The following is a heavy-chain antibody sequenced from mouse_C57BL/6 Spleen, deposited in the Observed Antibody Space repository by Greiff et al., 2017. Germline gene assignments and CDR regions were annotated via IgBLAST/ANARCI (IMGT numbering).Heavy chain of an antibody. CDR1: GYSFTGYF. CDR3: VYDGYRYAMDY. Sequence: VQLKESGPELVKPGDSVKISCKASGYSFTGYFMNWVMQSHGKSLEWIGRINPYNGDTFYNQKFKGKATLTVDKSSSTAHMELRSLTSEDSAVYYCVYDGYRYAMDYWGQGTSVTVSS. CDR2: INPYNGDT. D-gene: IGHD2-3*01. V-gene: IGHV1-20*01. J-gene: IGHJ4*01.